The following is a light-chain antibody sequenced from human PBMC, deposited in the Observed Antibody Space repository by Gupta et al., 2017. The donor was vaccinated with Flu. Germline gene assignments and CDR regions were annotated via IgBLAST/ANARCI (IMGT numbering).Light chain of an antibody. CDR1: NLGDKY. J-gene: IGLJ1*01. CDR2: QDD. CDR3: QAWDSRSYV. Sequence: CSGDNLGDKYISWYQQRPGQSPVLVIYQDDRRPSGIPERFSGSTSGNAATLTISGTQALDEADYYCQAWDSRSYVFGTGTTVTVL. V-gene: IGLV3-1*01.